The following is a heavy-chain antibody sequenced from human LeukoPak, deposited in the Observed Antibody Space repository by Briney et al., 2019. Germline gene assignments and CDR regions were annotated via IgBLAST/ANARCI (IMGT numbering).Heavy chain of an antibody. Sequence: SETLSLTCAVYGGSFSDYFWGWIRQPPGKGLEWIGEINHSGRTYYNPSLKSRVTISVDTSKNQSSLNLSSVPAADTAVYYCARDVVVVPAAIHYGMDVWGQGTTVTVSS. CDR1: GGSFSDYF. CDR2: INHSGRT. V-gene: IGHV4-34*01. J-gene: IGHJ6*02. CDR3: ARDVVVVPAAIHYGMDV. D-gene: IGHD2-2*01.